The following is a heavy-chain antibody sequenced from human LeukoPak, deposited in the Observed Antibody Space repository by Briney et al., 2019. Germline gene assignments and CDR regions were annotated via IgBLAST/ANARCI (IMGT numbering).Heavy chain of an antibody. CDR2: IHYSGST. V-gene: IGHV4-39*07. D-gene: IGHD3-22*01. CDR1: GGSISSSNYY. Sequence: SETLSLTCTVSGGSISSSNYYWGWIRQPPGKGLEWIGSIHYSGSTYYNPSLKSRVTISVDTSKNQFSLKLSSVTAADTAVYYCTRGSIAYYYMDVWGKGTTVTISS. J-gene: IGHJ6*03. CDR3: TRGSIAYYYMDV.